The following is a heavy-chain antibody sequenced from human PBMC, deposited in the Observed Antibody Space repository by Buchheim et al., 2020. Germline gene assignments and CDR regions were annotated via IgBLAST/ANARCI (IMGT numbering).Heavy chain of an antibody. J-gene: IGHJ6*02. CDR3: ARDRTYYGSGSRYYYYGMDV. V-gene: IGHV3-30*04. CDR2: ISYDGSNK. Sequence: QVQLVESGGGVVQPGRSLRLSCAASGFTFSSYAMHWVRQAPGKGLEWVAVISYDGSNKYYADSVKGRFTISRDNSKNTLYLQMNSLRAEDTAVYYCARDRTYYGSGSRYYYYGMDVWGQGTT. D-gene: IGHD3-10*01. CDR1: GFTFSSYA.